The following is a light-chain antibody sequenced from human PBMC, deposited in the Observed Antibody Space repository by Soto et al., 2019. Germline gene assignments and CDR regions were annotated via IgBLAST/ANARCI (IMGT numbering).Light chain of an antibody. J-gene: IGKJ3*01. CDR2: WAS. Sequence: DIVMTQSPDSLSVSLGERATINCKSSQSVLYSSNKKNCLAWYQQKPGQSPKLLIYWASTRESGVPDRFSGSGSGTDFTLTISSLQAEDVAVYYCQQCYNTPSFGPGTKVDI. CDR3: QQCYNTPS. CDR1: QSVLYSSNKKNC. V-gene: IGKV4-1*01.